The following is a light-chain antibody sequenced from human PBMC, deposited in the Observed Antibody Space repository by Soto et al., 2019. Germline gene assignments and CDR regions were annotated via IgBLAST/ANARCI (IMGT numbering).Light chain of an antibody. Sequence: EIGLTQSPGTLSLSPGERATLSCRASQSVSSSYLAWYQQKPGQAPRLLIYGASSRATDIPDRFSGSGSGTDFTLNISRLEPEDFEVYYCQQYGRSPQPFGQGTKVEIK. CDR1: QSVSSSY. V-gene: IGKV3-20*01. J-gene: IGKJ1*01. CDR3: QQYGRSPQP. CDR2: GAS.